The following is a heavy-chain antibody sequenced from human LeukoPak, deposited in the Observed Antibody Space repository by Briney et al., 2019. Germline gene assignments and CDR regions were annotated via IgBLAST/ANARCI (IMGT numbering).Heavy chain of an antibody. CDR2: GDYSGGT. CDR3: AGERGEEYSSGWYKTNFFYN. D-gene: IGHD6-19*01. J-gene: IGHJ4*02. V-gene: IGHV4-39*07. Sequence: SETLSLTCTVSGDSFTSVTDYWAWIRQPPGRGLEWIATGDYSGGTYYNPSLESRVAISADMSKNQISLQLTSVTGADTAVYYCAGERGEEYSSGWYKTNFFYNWGQGVRVTVSS. CDR1: GDSFTSVTDY.